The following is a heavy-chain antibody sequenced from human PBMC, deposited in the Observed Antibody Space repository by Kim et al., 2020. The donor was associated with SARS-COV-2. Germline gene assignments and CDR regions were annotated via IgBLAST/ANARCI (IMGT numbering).Heavy chain of an antibody. D-gene: IGHD5-12*01. J-gene: IGHJ6*02. CDR3: TTEWIGDGYTLYGMDV. V-gene: IGHV3-15*01. Sequence: PVKGRFTISRDDSKNTLYLQMNSLKTEDTAVYYCTTEWIGDGYTLYGMDVWGQGTTVTVSS.